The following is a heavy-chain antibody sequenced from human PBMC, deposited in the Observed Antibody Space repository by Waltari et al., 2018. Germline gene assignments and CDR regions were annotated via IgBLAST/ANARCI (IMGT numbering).Heavy chain of an antibody. V-gene: IGHV3-7*01. CDR1: GFTFSSYW. CDR3: ARTGGRYYYYYYMDV. D-gene: IGHD2-15*01. Sequence: EVQLVESGGGLVQPGGSLRLSCAASGFTFSSYWMSWVRQAPGKGLEGVANIKQDGSEKYYVDSVKGRFTISRDNAKNSLYLQMNSLRAEDTAVYYCARTGGRYYYYYYMDVWGKGTTVTVSS. CDR2: IKQDGSEK. J-gene: IGHJ6*03.